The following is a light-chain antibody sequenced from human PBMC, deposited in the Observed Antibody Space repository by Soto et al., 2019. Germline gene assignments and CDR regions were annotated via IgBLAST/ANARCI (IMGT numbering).Light chain of an antibody. CDR1: SSDVGGYNY. V-gene: IGLV2-14*01. CDR2: EVS. Sequence: QSVLTQPASVSGSPGQSITISCTGTSSDVGGYNYVSWYQQHPGKAPKLMIYEVSNRPSGLSNRFSASKSGNTASLTISGLQAEDEADYYCSSYTTTNTSVFGTGTKVTVL. J-gene: IGLJ1*01. CDR3: SSYTTTNTSV.